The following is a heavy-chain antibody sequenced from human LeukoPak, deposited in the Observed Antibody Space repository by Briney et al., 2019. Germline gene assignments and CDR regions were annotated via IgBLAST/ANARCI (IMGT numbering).Heavy chain of an antibody. D-gene: IGHD3-10*01. CDR2: INPSGGST. J-gene: IGHJ4*02. CDR1: GGTFSSYA. CDR3: ARDTYYYGSGKSPLFDY. Sequence: GASVKVSCKASGGTFSSYAISRVRQAPGQGLEWMGIINPSGGSTSYAQKFQGRVTMTRDTSTSTVYMELSSLRSEDTAVYYCARDTYYYGSGKSPLFDYWGQGTLVTVSS. V-gene: IGHV1-46*01.